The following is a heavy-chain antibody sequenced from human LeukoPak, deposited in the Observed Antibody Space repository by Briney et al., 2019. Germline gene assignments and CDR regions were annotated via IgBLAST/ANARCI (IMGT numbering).Heavy chain of an antibody. Sequence: SETLSLTCTVSGGSISSYYWSWIRQPPGKGLEWIGEINHSGSTNYNPSLKSRVTISVDTSKNQFSLKLSSVTAADTAVYYCARGRRAAAGTSYYFDYWGQGTLVTVSS. CDR3: ARGRRAAAGTSYYFDY. CDR1: GGSISSYY. J-gene: IGHJ4*02. CDR2: INHSGST. D-gene: IGHD6-13*01. V-gene: IGHV4-34*01.